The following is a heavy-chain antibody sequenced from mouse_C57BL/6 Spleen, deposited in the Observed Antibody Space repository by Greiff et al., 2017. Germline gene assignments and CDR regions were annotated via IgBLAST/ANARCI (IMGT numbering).Heavy chain of an antibody. Sequence: QVQLQQSGPELVKPGASVKISCKASGYAFSSSWMNWVKQRPGKGLEWIGRIYPGDGDTTYNGKFKGKATLTADKSSSTAYLPLSSLTSEDSAVYFCARSGWGDYWGQGTTLTVSS. J-gene: IGHJ2*01. CDR3: ARSGWGDY. D-gene: IGHD2-3*01. V-gene: IGHV1-82*01. CDR2: IYPGDGDT. CDR1: GYAFSSSW.